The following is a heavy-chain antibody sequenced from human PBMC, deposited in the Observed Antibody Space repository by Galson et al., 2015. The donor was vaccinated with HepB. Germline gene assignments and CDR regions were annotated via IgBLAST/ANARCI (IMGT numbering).Heavy chain of an antibody. V-gene: IGHV6-1*01. Sequence: CAISGDSVSSYSAGYYWIRQSPSRGLEYLGRTFYRSYWKTEYALSVASRLTITPDTSKNQFSLQMNSLRADDTAVYYCATWGGLEWLTWGQGTLVTVSS. CDR3: ATWGGLEWLT. D-gene: IGHD3-3*01. CDR1: GDSVSSYSAG. CDR2: TFYRSYWKT. J-gene: IGHJ4*02.